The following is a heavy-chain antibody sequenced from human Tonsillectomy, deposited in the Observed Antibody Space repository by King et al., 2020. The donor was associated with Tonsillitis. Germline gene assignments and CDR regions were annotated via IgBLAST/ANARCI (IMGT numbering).Heavy chain of an antibody. CDR2: IIPILGIA. D-gene: IGHD2-15*01. Sequence: QLVQSGAEVKKPGSSVKVSCKASGGTFSSYAISWVRQAPGQGLEWMGRIIPILGIANYAQKFQGRVTITADKSTSTAYMELSSLRSEDTAVYYCARQPNCSGGSCYPTNWFDPWGEGTLVTVSS. V-gene: IGHV1-69*04. J-gene: IGHJ5*02. CDR1: GGTFSSYA. CDR3: ARQPNCSGGSCYPTNWFDP.